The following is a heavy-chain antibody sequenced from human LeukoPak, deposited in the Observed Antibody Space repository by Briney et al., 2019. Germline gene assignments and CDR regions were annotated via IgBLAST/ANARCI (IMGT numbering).Heavy chain of an antibody. J-gene: IGHJ4*02. CDR1: GFTLTNHG. V-gene: IGHV3-23*01. Sequence: GGSQRLSCAVSGFTLTNHGVSWVRQAPGKGLEWVSIITGTGGRYYGDSVKGRFILSRDNSKNTVYMQMSSLRAEDTATYYCAKDYCRDGNCPFPFLDSWGQGTLVTVPS. CDR2: ITGTGGR. CDR3: AKDYCRDGNCPFPFLDS. D-gene: IGHD2-15*01.